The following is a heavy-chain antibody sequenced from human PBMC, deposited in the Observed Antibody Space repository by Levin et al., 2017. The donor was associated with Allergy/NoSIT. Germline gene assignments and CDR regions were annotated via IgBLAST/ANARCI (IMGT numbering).Heavy chain of an antibody. J-gene: IGHJ6*02. D-gene: IGHD2-15*01. V-gene: IGHV1-69*02. Sequence: KISCKASGGTFSSYTISWVRQAPGQGLEWMGRIIPILGIANYAQKFQGRVTITADKSTSTAYMELSSLRSEDTAVYYCARVVVVAATPTINYYYYGMDVWGQGTTVTVSS. CDR2: IIPILGIA. CDR1: GGTFSSYT. CDR3: ARVVVVAATPTINYYYYGMDV.